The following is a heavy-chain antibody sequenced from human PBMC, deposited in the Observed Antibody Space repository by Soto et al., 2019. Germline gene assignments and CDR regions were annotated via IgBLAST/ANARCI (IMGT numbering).Heavy chain of an antibody. CDR3: ANYYDILTGFDY. V-gene: IGHV4-59*08. D-gene: IGHD3-9*01. CDR1: GGSISSYY. CDR2: IYHSGST. Sequence: SETLSLTCTVSGGSISSYYWTWIRQPPGKGLEWIGYIYHSGSTIYNPSQKSRVNISVDTSKTKLSLKLSSVTAADTAVYYCANYYDILTGFDYWGQGTLVTVSS. J-gene: IGHJ4*02.